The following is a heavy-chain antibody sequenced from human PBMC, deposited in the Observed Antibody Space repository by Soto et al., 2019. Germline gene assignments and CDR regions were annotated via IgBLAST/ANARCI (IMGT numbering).Heavy chain of an antibody. CDR2: INHSGST. D-gene: IGHD3-16*02. CDR3: ARGSQLYDYVWGSYRSTIHPYFDY. J-gene: IGHJ4*02. V-gene: IGHV4-34*01. Sequence: QVQLQQWGAGLLKPSETLSLTCAVYGGSFSGYYWSWIRQPPGKGLGWIGEINHSGSTNYNPSLKSRVTISVDTSKNQFSLKLSSVTAADTAVYYCARGSQLYDYVWGSYRSTIHPYFDYWGQGTLVTVSS. CDR1: GGSFSGYY.